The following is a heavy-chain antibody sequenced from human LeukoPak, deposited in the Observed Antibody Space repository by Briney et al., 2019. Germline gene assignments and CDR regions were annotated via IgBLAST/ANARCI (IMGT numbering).Heavy chain of an antibody. V-gene: IGHV4-34*01. CDR1: GGSFSGYY. CDR3: ARSTFDAFDI. J-gene: IGHJ3*02. Sequence: SETLSLTCAVYGGSFSGYYWSWIRQPPGKGLEWIGEINHSGSTNYNPSLKSRVTMSVDTSKNQFSLKLSSVTAADTAVYYCARSTFDAFDIWGQGTMVTVSS. CDR2: INHSGST.